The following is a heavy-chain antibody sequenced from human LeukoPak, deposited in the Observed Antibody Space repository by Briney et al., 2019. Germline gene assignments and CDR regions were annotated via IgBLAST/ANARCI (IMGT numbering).Heavy chain of an antibody. CDR2: IRSKAYGGTT. Sequence: GGSLRLSCTASGFTFGDYAMSWFRQAPGKGLEWVGFIRSKAYGGTTEYAASVKGRFTISRDDSKSIAYLQTNSLKTEDTAVYYCTRGPYSSGWYEEGYWGQGTLVTVSS. CDR1: GFTFGDYA. V-gene: IGHV3-49*03. D-gene: IGHD6-19*01. CDR3: TRGPYSSGWYEEGY. J-gene: IGHJ4*02.